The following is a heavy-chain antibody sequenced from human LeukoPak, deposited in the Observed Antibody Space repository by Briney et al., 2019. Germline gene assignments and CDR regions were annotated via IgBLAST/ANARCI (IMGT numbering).Heavy chain of an antibody. CDR3: ASGGYCSSTSCSIDP. CDR1: GYTFTGYY. D-gene: IGHD2-2*01. J-gene: IGHJ5*02. Sequence: ASVKVSCTASGYTFTGYYMHWVRQAPGQGLEWMGWINPNSGGTNYAQRFQGRVTMTRDTSISTAYMELSRLRSDDTAVYYRASGGYCSSTSCSIDPWGQGTLVTVSS. CDR2: INPNSGGT. V-gene: IGHV1-2*02.